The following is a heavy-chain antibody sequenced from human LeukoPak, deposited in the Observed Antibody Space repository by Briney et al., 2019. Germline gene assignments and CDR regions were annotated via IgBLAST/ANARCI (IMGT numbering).Heavy chain of an antibody. J-gene: IGHJ4*02. CDR2: ISSSSSTT. Sequence: GGSLRLSCAASGFTFSSYSMNWVRQAPGKGLEWVSYISSSSSTTYYADSVKGRFTISRDNSKNTLCLQMNSLRAEDTAVYYCAKEGMGHYDILTGYYSRYYFDYWGQGTLVTVSS. V-gene: IGHV3-48*01. CDR3: AKEGMGHYDILTGYYSRYYFDY. CDR1: GFTFSSYS. D-gene: IGHD3-9*01.